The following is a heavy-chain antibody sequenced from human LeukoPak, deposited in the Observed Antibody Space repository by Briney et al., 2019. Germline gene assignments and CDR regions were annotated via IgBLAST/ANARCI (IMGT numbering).Heavy chain of an antibody. CDR1: GFTFSNYA. CDR3: AKDRLSDWSNWFDP. D-gene: IGHD3-9*01. J-gene: IGHJ5*02. Sequence: PGGSLRLSCAASGFTFSNYAMSWVRQAPGKGLEWVSAISGSGGSTYFADSVKGRFTISRDNSKNTLYLQMNSLRAEDTAVYYRAKDRLSDWSNWFDPWGQGTLVTVSS. CDR2: ISGSGGST. V-gene: IGHV3-23*01.